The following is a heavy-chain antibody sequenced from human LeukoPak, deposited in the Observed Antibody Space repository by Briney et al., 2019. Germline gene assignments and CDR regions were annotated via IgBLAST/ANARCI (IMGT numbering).Heavy chain of an antibody. CDR3: ARSSMFRGVTVDY. Sequence: SETLSLACTVSGGSINSSSYYWGWIRQPPGKALEWIGSIYHSGYTYYNPSLKSRVTISVDTSKNQFSLKLSSVTAADTAVYYCARSSMFRGVTVDYWGQGTLVTVSS. J-gene: IGHJ4*02. D-gene: IGHD3-10*01. CDR2: IYHSGYT. V-gene: IGHV4-39*01. CDR1: GGSINSSSYY.